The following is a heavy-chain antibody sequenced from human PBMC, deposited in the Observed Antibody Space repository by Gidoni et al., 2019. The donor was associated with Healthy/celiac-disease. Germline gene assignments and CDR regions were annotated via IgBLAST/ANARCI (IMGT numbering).Heavy chain of an antibody. CDR2: IYYSGST. Sequence: QLQLQESGPGLVKPSETLSLTCTVSGGSISSSSYYWGWIRQPPGKGLEWIGSIYYSGSTYYNPSLKSRVTISVDTSKNQFSLKLSSVTAADTAVYYCARHVRVAGTLIWFDPWGQGTLVTVSS. D-gene: IGHD6-19*01. J-gene: IGHJ5*02. V-gene: IGHV4-39*01. CDR3: ARHVRVAGTLIWFDP. CDR1: GGSISSSSYY.